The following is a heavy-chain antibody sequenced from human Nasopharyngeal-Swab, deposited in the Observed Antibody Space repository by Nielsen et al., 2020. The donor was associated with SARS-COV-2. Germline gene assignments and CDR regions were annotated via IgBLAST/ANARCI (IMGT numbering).Heavy chain of an antibody. V-gene: IGHV1-69*06. CDR2: IIPIFGTA. Sequence: SVKVSCKASGGTFSSYAISWVRQAPGQGLEWMGGIIPIFGTANYAQKFQGGVTITADKSTSTAYMELSSLRSEDTAVYYCARDRSQYDILTGYPYYFDYWGQGTLVTVSS. J-gene: IGHJ4*02. D-gene: IGHD3-9*01. CDR1: GGTFSSYA. CDR3: ARDRSQYDILTGYPYYFDY.